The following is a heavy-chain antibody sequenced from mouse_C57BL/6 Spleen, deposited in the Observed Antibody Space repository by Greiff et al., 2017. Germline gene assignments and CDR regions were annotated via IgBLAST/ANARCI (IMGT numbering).Heavy chain of an antibody. CDR1: GYTFTDYN. V-gene: IGHV1-18*01. J-gene: IGHJ3*01. CDR3: ARGGNYDFTWFAY. D-gene: IGHD2-1*01. CDR2: INPNNGGT. Sequence: VQLQQSGPELVKPGASVKIPCKASGYTFTDYNMDWVKQSHGKSLEWIGDINPNNGGTIYNQKFKGKATLTVDKSSSTAYMELRSLTSEDTAVYYCARGGNYDFTWFAYWGQGTLVTVSA.